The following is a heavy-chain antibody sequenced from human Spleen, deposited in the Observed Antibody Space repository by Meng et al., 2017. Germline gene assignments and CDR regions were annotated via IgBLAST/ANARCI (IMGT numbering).Heavy chain of an antibody. CDR2: INPNSGGT. Sequence: ASVKVSCKPSGYTFTAYYIHWVRQAPGQGLEWMGRINPNSGGTNYAQKFQGRVTMTRDTSISTAYMELSRLRSDDTAVYYCARDPVVAGENYYYYYGMDVWGQGTTVTVSS. V-gene: IGHV1-2*06. CDR1: GYTFTAYY. D-gene: IGHD2-15*01. CDR3: ARDPVVAGENYYYYYGMDV. J-gene: IGHJ6*02.